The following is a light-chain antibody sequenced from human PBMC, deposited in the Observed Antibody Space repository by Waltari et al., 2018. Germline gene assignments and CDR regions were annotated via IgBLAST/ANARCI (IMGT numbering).Light chain of an antibody. CDR1: QSVSTY. J-gene: IGKJ2*01. V-gene: IGKV3-15*01. CDR2: GAS. Sequence: EIVMTQSPGTLSVSPGERATLSCRASQSVSTYVAWYQHKPGQAPSLLIYGASTRATGVPARFSGSGSGTEFTLTISSLQSEDFAIYYCQQYNSWPPATFGQGTKLEIK. CDR3: QQYNSWPPAT.